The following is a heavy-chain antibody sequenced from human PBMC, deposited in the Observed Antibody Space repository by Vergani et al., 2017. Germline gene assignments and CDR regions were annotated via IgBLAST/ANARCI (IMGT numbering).Heavy chain of an antibody. CDR3: ADLYGDDGFSPF. Sequence: EVHLLESGGGLIQPGGSLRISCAASGFTFDNYAMTWVRQAPGKGLQWVSSISGPGLSTYYADSVKGRFSISRDNSKNTVFLQMHSLRAEDTAFYYCADLYGDDGFSPFWGQGTLVTVSS. CDR1: GFTFDNYA. V-gene: IGHV3-23*01. J-gene: IGHJ4*02. CDR2: ISGPGLST. D-gene: IGHD2-21*01.